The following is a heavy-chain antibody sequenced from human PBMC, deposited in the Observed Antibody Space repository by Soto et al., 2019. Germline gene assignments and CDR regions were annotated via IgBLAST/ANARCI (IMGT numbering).Heavy chain of an antibody. D-gene: IGHD1-26*01. V-gene: IGHV1-2*04. J-gene: IGHJ4*02. Sequence: ASVKVSCKASGYTFTGFHIHWVRQAPGQGLEWMGWINPNGGGRNYAQKFQGWVTMTRDTSISTAYMELSRLKSGDTAVYYCARGSVGPTTDFDYWGQGTLVTVSS. CDR3: ARGSVGPTTDFDY. CDR2: INPNGGGR. CDR1: GYTFTGFH.